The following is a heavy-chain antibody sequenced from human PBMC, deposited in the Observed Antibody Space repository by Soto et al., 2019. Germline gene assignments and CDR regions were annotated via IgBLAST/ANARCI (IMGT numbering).Heavy chain of an antibody. CDR1: GGSISSSSYY. J-gene: IGHJ4*02. V-gene: IGHV4-39*01. D-gene: IGHD6-19*01. CDR3: ARIFGSGWLSFDH. CDR2: IYYSGST. Sequence: PSETLSLTCTVSGGSISSSSYYWGWIRQPPGKGLEWIGSIYYSGSTYYNPSLKSRVTISVDTSRNQFSLKLSSVTAADTAVYYCARIFGSGWLSFDHWGQGTLVTVS.